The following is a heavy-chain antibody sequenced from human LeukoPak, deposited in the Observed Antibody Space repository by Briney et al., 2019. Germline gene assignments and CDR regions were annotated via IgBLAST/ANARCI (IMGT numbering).Heavy chain of an antibody. CDR1: GGSISSYY. V-gene: IGHV4-59*01. CDR2: IYYSGST. D-gene: IGHD6-6*01. CDR3: ARAQGSSSSGSLGRGNYYYGMDV. J-gene: IGHJ6*02. Sequence: SETLSLTCTVSGGSISSYYWSWIRQPPGKGLEWIGYIYYSGSTNYNPSLKSRVTISVDTSKNQFSLKLSSVTAADTAVYYCARAQGSSSSGSLGRGNYYYGMDVWGQGTTVTVSS.